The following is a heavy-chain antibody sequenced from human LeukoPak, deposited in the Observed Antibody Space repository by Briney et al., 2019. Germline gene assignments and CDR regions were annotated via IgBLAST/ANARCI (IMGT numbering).Heavy chain of an antibody. V-gene: IGHV3-23*01. D-gene: IGHD3-3*01. CDR1: GLTSNSFA. CDR2: ISVSGGNT. Sequence: GRSMRLACAVYGLTSNSFAMNWVRQAPGDGLEWVSTISVSGGNTYYADSVKGRFTISRDNSKNTLYLQMNNLRAEDTAVYYCAKKYYDFWSGYFDNWGQGTLVTVSS. J-gene: IGHJ4*02. CDR3: AKKYYDFWSGYFDN.